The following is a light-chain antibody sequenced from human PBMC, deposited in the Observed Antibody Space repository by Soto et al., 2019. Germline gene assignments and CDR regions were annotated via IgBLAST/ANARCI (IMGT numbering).Light chain of an antibody. CDR3: QQYNNWPRT. CDR2: GAS. CDR1: QSVSSN. Sequence: EIVMTQSPATLSVSPGERATLSCSASQSVSSNLAWYQQKPGQAPRLLIYGASTRATGIPARFSGSGSGTEFTLTISSLQSEDFAAYYCQQYNNWPRTFGQGTKV. J-gene: IGKJ1*01. V-gene: IGKV3-15*01.